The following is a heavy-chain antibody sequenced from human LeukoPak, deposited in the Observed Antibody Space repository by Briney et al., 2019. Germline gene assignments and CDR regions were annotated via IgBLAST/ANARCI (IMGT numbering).Heavy chain of an antibody. CDR2: IYYSGST. Sequence: SSETLSLTCTVSGGSISSSSYYWGWIRQPPGKGLEWIGSIYYSGSTYYNPSLKSRVTISVDTSKNQFSLKLSSVTAADTAVYYCARGYGDSAGPGWFDPWGQGTLVTVSS. CDR1: GGSISSSSYY. V-gene: IGHV4-39*07. J-gene: IGHJ5*02. CDR3: ARGYGDSAGPGWFDP. D-gene: IGHD4-17*01.